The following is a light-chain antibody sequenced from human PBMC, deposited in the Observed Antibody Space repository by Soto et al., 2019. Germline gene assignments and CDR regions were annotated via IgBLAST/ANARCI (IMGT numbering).Light chain of an antibody. Sequence: DIQMTQSTSSVSASVGDRVTITCRASQGISSSLGWYQQEPGKAPKLLIYAASSLQSGVPSRFSGSGSGTDFTLTISSLQPEDFATYYCQQTDSFPLTFGGGTKVDI. CDR2: AAS. CDR1: QGISSS. CDR3: QQTDSFPLT. J-gene: IGKJ4*01. V-gene: IGKV1D-12*01.